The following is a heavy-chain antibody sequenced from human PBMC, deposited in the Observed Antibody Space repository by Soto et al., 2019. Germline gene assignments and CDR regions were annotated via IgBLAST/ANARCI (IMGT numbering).Heavy chain of an antibody. Sequence: PSETLSLTCTVSGGSISSYYWSWIRQPPGKGLEWIGYIYYSGSTNYNPSLKSRVTISVDTSKNQFSLKLSSVTAADTAVYYCARAGTAMDIDYWGQGTLVTVSS. J-gene: IGHJ4*02. D-gene: IGHD5-18*01. CDR3: ARAGTAMDIDY. CDR1: GGSISSYY. CDR2: IYYSGST. V-gene: IGHV4-59*01.